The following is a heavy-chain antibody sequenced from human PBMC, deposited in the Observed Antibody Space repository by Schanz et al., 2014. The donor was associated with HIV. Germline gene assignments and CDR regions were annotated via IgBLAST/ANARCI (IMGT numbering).Heavy chain of an antibody. Sequence: QVQLVQSGAEVKKPGSSVKVSCKASGGTFSSYAFSWVRQAPGQGLEWMGGIIPVFGTTNYAQKFQGRVTITADKSTSTAYMELSSLRSEDTAVYYCARGECDFWSGYCPHFHYFDLDVWGPGTSVTVSS. J-gene: IGHJ6*02. D-gene: IGHD3-3*01. CDR3: ARGECDFWSGYCPHFHYFDLDV. V-gene: IGHV1-69*06. CDR2: IIPVFGTT. CDR1: GGTFSSYA.